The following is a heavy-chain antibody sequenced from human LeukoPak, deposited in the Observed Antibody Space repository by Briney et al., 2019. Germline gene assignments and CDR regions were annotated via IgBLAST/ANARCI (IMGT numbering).Heavy chain of an antibody. J-gene: IGHJ3*02. CDR1: GYTFTSYG. V-gene: IGHV1-18*01. CDR2: ISAYNGNT. CDR3: ARDGWELLSDAFDI. D-gene: IGHD1-26*01. Sequence: GASVKVSCKASGYTFTSYGISWVRQAPGQGLEWMGWISAYNGNTNYAQKLQGRVTMTTDTSTSTAYMELRSLRSGDTAVCYCARDGWELLSDAFDIWGQGTMVTVSS.